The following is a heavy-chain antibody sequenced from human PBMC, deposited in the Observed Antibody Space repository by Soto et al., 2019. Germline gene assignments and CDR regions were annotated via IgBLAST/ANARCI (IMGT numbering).Heavy chain of an antibody. D-gene: IGHD3-3*01. CDR3: ARDYEGKRATYDY. CDR2: IYSGGST. CDR1: GFTVSSNY. Sequence: EVQLVESGGGLVQPGGSLRLSCAASGFTVSSNYMSWVRQAPGKGLEWVSVIYSGGSTYYADSVKGRFTISRDNSKNTLYIQMKRLRAEDTAVYYCARDYEGKRATYDYWGQGTLVTVSS. V-gene: IGHV3-66*01. J-gene: IGHJ4*02.